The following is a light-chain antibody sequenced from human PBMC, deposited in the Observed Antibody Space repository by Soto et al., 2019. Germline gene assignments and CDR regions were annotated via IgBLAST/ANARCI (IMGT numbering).Light chain of an antibody. CDR3: QESYSTLTYT. V-gene: IGKV1-39*01. CDR1: ETIGGY. J-gene: IGKJ2*01. Sequence: DIQMTQSPSSLSASVGDRVTITCRASETIGGYLNWYHQKPGKAPTLLIYAASSLQTGVQSRFSGSGSGTDFTLTISGLQPEDLGTYYCQESYSTLTYTFGQGTKLELK. CDR2: AAS.